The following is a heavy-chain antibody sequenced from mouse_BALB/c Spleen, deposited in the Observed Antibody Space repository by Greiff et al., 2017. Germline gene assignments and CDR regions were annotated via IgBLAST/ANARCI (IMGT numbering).Heavy chain of an antibody. V-gene: IGHV5-17*02. Sequence: EVQLQESGGGLVQPGGSRKLSCAASGFTFSSFGMHWVRQAPEKGLEWVAYISSGSSTIYYADTVKGRFTISRDNPKNTLFLQMTSLRSEDTAMYYCALTGFAYWGQGTLVTVSA. CDR2: ISSGSSTI. CDR3: ALTGFAY. J-gene: IGHJ3*01. D-gene: IGHD4-1*01. CDR1: GFTFSSFG.